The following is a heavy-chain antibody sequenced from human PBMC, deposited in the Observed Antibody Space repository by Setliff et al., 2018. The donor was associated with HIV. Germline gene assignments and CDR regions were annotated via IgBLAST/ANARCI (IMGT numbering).Heavy chain of an antibody. D-gene: IGHD3-10*01. Sequence: SETLSLTCTVSGGFISSSSYYWGWIRQPPGKGLEWIGSIFNDGRTYYNPSLKSRITIPMDTSTNQFPLKLSSVTAADTSVYFCARHFPSISLFFGDPGPFDRWGQGARVTVSS. CDR2: IFNDGRT. V-gene: IGHV4-39*01. CDR1: GGFISSSSYY. CDR3: ARHFPSISLFFGDPGPFDR. J-gene: IGHJ4*02.